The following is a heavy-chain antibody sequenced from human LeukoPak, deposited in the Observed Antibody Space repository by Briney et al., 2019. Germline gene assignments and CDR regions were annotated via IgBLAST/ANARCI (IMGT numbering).Heavy chain of an antibody. CDR1: GASISSGGYY. CDR3: ARENRYYFDY. V-gene: IGHV4-31*03. Sequence: PSETLSLTCTVSGASISSGGYYWTWIRQHPGKGLEWVGYISYSWSTYYNPSLKSRVTISVDTSKNQFSLKLSSVTAADTAVYYCARENRYYFDYWGQGTLVTVSS. D-gene: IGHD1-14*01. CDR2: ISYSWST. J-gene: IGHJ4*02.